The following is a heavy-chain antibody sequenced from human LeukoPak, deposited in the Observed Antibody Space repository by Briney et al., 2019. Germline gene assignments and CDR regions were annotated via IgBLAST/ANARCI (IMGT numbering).Heavy chain of an antibody. CDR3: ARALYSYGDY. V-gene: IGHV4-34*01. J-gene: IGHJ4*02. CDR1: GGSFSGYY. D-gene: IGHD5-18*01. Sequence: KPSETLSLTCAVYGGSFSGYYWSWIRQPPGKGLEWIGEINHSGSTNYNPSLKSRVTISVDTSKNQFSLKLSSVTAADTAVYYCARALYSYGDYWGQGTLVTVSS. CDR2: INHSGST.